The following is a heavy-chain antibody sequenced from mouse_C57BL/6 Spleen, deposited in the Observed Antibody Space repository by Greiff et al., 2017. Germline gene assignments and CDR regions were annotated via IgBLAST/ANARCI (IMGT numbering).Heavy chain of an antibody. CDR1: GYTFTDYE. Sequence: VQLQQSGAELVRPGASVTLSCKASGYTFTDYEMHWVKQTPVHGLEWIGAIDPETGGTAYNQKFKGKAILTADKSSSTAYMELRSLTSEDSAVYYCTRLPDYDGEHYAMDYWGQGTSVTVSS. CDR2: IDPETGGT. V-gene: IGHV1-15*01. J-gene: IGHJ4*01. D-gene: IGHD2-4*01. CDR3: TRLPDYDGEHYAMDY.